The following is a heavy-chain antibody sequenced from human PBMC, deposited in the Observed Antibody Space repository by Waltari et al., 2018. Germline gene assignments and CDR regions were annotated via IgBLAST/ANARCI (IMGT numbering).Heavy chain of an antibody. J-gene: IGHJ1*01. D-gene: IGHD5-18*01. CDR3: GRDGCVDTGWF. CDR1: GYTFTDYG. V-gene: IGHV1-18*01. CDR2: IRPHNGNT. Sequence: QVQLVQSGTEVKKPAASVNVTCKASGYTFTDYGISWVRQAPGQGLEWMGWIRPHNGNTKYLQKFQGRVTMTTDTSTRTAYMELRSLRSDDADVYYCGRDGCVDTGWFWGQGTRVTVAP.